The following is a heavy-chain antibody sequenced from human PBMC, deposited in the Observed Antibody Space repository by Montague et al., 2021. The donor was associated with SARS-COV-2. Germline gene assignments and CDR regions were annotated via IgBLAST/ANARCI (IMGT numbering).Heavy chain of an antibody. J-gene: IGHJ6*02. V-gene: IGHV3-30*04. CDR2: TSYDGSNK. CDR3: ARAGLGSYRYGMDV. CDR1: GFTFSSYA. Sequence: SLRLSCAASGFTFSSYAVHWVRQAPGKGLEWVALTSYDGSNKYYVDSVKGRFTISRDNSKNTLYVQMNSLRAEDTAMYYCARAGLGSYRYGMDVWGQGTTVTVSS. D-gene: IGHD3-10*01.